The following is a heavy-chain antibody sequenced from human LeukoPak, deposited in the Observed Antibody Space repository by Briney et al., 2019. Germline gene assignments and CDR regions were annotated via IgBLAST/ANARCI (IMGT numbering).Heavy chain of an antibody. D-gene: IGHD6-19*01. CDR2: INPNSGGT. Sequence: ASVKVSCKASGYTFTDYYMHWVRQAPGQGLEWMGWINPNSGGTNYAQKFQGRVTMTRDTSISTAYMELSRLRSDDTAVYYCARDPTRYSSVWVDYWGEGTLVTVSS. J-gene: IGHJ4*02. V-gene: IGHV1-2*02. CDR1: GYTFTDYY. CDR3: ARDPTRYSSVWVDY.